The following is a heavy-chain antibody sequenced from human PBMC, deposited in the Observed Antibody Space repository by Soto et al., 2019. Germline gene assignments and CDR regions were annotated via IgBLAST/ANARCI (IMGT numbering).Heavy chain of an antibody. D-gene: IGHD3-10*01. CDR2: MNPNSGNT. V-gene: IGHV1-8*01. Sequence: ASVKVSCKASGYTFTSYDINCLRQATGQGLDWMGWMNPNSGNTGYAQKFQGRVTMTRNTSISTAYMELSSLRSEDTAVYYCARGSYGSGMTFDYWGQGTLVTVSS. J-gene: IGHJ4*02. CDR3: ARGSYGSGMTFDY. CDR1: GYTFTSYD.